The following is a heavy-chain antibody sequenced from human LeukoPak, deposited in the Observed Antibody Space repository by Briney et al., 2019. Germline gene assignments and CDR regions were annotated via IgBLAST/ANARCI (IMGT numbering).Heavy chain of an antibody. CDR3: AKRNSDCTGISCFSNLYY. Sequence: GGSLRPSCEAPGFTFAAYAMTWGRQAPGKGLEWVSGVSPRTGSTYNADSVKGRFTISRDNSKNTLYLQMYSLGAEDTAVYYCAKRNSDCTGISCFSNLYYWGQGTLVTVSS. CDR1: GFTFAAYA. D-gene: IGHD2-15*01. J-gene: IGHJ4*02. CDR2: VSPRTGST. V-gene: IGHV3-23*01.